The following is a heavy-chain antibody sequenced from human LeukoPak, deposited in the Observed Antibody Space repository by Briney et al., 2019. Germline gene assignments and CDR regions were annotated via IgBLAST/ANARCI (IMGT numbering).Heavy chain of an antibody. J-gene: IGHJ4*02. D-gene: IGHD5-12*01. V-gene: IGHV4-34*01. CDR3: ARGGSEYSGYDYWSFDY. Sequence: SETLSLTCAVYGGSFSGYYWSWIRQPPGKGLEWIGEINHSGSTDYNPSLKSRVTISVDTSKNQFSLKLTSVTAADTAVYYCARGGSEYSGYDYWSFDYWAQGTLVTGSS. CDR1: GGSFSGYY. CDR2: INHSGST.